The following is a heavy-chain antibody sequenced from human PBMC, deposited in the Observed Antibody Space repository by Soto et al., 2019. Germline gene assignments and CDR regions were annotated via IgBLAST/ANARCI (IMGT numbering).Heavy chain of an antibody. D-gene: IGHD3-3*01. CDR3: ARDSYDFWTAYSY. Sequence: EVQLVESGGGLDKPGASQRLSCAASGFTFSSYSMSWVRQAPGRGLEWVSSISSSSSYIYYADSVKGRFTISRDNAKNSLYLQMNSLRAEDTAVYYCARDSYDFWTAYSYWGQGTQVNVSS. CDR2: ISSSSSYI. V-gene: IGHV3-21*01. J-gene: IGHJ4*02. CDR1: GFTFSSYS.